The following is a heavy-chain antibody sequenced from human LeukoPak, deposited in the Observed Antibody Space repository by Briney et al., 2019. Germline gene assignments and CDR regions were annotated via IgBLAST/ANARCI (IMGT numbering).Heavy chain of an antibody. CDR3: ARGALGYCSGGSCYSFDY. CDR2: ISSSSSYI. D-gene: IGHD2-15*01. V-gene: IGHV3-21*01. Sequence: PGGSLRLLCAASGFTFSSYSMNWVRQAPGKGLEWVSSISSSSSYIYYADSLKGRFTISRDNAKNSLYLKMNSLRAEDTAVYYCARGALGYCSGGSCYSFDYWGQGTLVTVSS. J-gene: IGHJ4*02. CDR1: GFTFSSYS.